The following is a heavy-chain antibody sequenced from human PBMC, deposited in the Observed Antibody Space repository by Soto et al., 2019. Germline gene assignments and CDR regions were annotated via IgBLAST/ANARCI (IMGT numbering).Heavy chain of an antibody. Sequence: QVQLQESGPGLVKASETLSLTCTVSGGSISSSSYYWGWIRQPPGKGLEWIGSIYYSGSTYYNPSLKRRVTISVDTSKNQFSLKLSSVTAADTAVYYCARLPEDCTNGVCFTYYYYMDVWGKGTTVTVSS. CDR3: ARLPEDCTNGVCFTYYYYMDV. CDR2: IYYSGST. D-gene: IGHD2-8*01. CDR1: GGSISSSSYY. V-gene: IGHV4-39*01. J-gene: IGHJ6*03.